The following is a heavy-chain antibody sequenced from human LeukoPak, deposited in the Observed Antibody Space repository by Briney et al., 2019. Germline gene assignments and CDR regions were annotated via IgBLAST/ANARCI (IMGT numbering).Heavy chain of an antibody. D-gene: IGHD6-19*01. CDR1: GGTFSSYA. CDR2: IIPIFGTA. V-gene: IGHV1-69*13. CDR3: ARGMGIAVAGTPEGYYYYYMDV. J-gene: IGHJ6*03. Sequence: ASVKVSCKASGGTFSSYAISWVRQAPGQGLEWMGGIIPIFGTANYAQKFQGRVTITADESTSTAYMELSSLRSEDTAVYYCARGMGIAVAGTPEGYYYYYMDVWGKGTTVTISS.